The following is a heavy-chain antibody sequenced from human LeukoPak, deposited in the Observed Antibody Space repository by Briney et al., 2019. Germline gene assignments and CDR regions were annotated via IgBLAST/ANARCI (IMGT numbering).Heavy chain of an antibody. CDR3: ARFDMVRGVSAFDI. CDR2: IRYDGSNK. Sequence: GGSLRLSCATSGFTLSSYWMHWVRQAPGKGLEWVAFIRYDGSNKYYADSVKGRFTISRDNAKNSLYLQMNSLRAEDTAVYYCARFDMVRGVSAFDIWGQGTMVTVSS. J-gene: IGHJ3*02. CDR1: GFTLSSYW. D-gene: IGHD3-10*01. V-gene: IGHV3-33*08.